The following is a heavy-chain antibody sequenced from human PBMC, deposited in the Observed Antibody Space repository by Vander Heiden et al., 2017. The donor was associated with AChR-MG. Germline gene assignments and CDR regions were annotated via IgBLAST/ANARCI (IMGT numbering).Heavy chain of an antibody. V-gene: IGHV4-39*01. Sequence: QVQLQESGPGLVKPSETLSLNCFLSGDSMTGTDYWGWVRQPPGKALEWIGSVYYGGSTYYNTSLRSRVKISVDASKKRSSLTLTSVTAADTAMYFCARRQELINFDVFDLWGQGTMVTVSS. D-gene: IGHD1-20*01. CDR2: VYYGGST. J-gene: IGHJ3*01. CDR1: GDSMTGTDY. CDR3: ARRQELINFDVFDL.